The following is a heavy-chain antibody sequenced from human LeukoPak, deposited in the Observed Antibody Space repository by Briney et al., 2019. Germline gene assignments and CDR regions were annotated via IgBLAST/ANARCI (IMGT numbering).Heavy chain of an antibody. D-gene: IGHD3-10*02. V-gene: IGHV4-34*01. Sequence: SDPLSLTCGVCGESFSGYYGIGLRDPPGRGLEGIGEINNRESTNYTPSVKSRVTISVDTSKNQFSLKLSSVTAADTAVYYCARGDGATIIGNWFDPWGQGTLVTVSS. CDR2: INNREST. J-gene: IGHJ5*02. CDR3: ARGDGATIIGNWFDP. CDR1: GESFSGYY.